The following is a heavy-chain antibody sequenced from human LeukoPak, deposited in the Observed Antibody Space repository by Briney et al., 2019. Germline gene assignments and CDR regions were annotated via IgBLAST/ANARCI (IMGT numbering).Heavy chain of an antibody. CDR2: INAYNGNT. V-gene: IGHV1-18*01. D-gene: IGHD3-3*01. Sequence: GASVKVSCKASGYTFTSYGISWVRQAPGQGVEWMGWINAYNGNTNYAQKLQGRVTMAPDTSQSTAYMELRSLRSDDTAVYYCARDRYDFWSDINWFDPWGQGTLVTVSS. J-gene: IGHJ5*02. CDR3: ARDRYDFWSDINWFDP. CDR1: GYTFTSYG.